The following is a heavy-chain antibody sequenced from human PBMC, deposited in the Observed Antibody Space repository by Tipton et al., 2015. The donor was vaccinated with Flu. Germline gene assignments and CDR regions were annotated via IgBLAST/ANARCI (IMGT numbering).Heavy chain of an antibody. CDR2: IYHSGST. Sequence: TLSLTCAVSGYSISSGYYSGWVRQPPGKGLEWIGTIYHSGSTYYNPSLKSRLTMSVDTSKNQFSLKLSSVTAADTAVYYCARHTGDSVRGVIDYWGQGTLVTVSS. CDR1: GYSISSGYY. V-gene: IGHV4-38-2*01. D-gene: IGHD3-10*02. CDR3: ARHTGDSVRGVIDY. J-gene: IGHJ4*02.